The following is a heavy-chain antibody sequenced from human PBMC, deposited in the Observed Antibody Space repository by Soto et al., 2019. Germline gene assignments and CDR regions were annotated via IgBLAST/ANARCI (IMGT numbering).Heavy chain of an antibody. V-gene: IGHV1-24*01. CDR2: FDPEDGET. Sequence: ASVKVSCKVSGYTLTELSMHWVRQAPGKGLEWMGGFDPEDGETIYAQKFQGRVTMTEDTSTDTAYMELSSLRSEDTAVYYCATSSNYDYVWGNYPDYYYYYGMDVWGQGTTVTVSS. J-gene: IGHJ6*02. D-gene: IGHD3-16*02. CDR3: ATSSNYDYVWGNYPDYYYYYGMDV. CDR1: GYTLTELS.